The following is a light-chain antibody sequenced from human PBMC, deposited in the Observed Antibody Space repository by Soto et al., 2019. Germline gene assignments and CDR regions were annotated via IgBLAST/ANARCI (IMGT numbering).Light chain of an antibody. CDR2: KAS. J-gene: IGKJ1*01. V-gene: IGKV1-5*03. CDR3: QQYNHNVT. CDR1: QSISSW. Sequence: DIQMTQSPSTLSASVGDRVTITCRASQSISSWLAWYQQKPGPAPKLLIYKASTEQSGVPSRFSGSGSGTVFTLTISILQPDDSASYYCQQYNHNVTFGQGTKVEIK.